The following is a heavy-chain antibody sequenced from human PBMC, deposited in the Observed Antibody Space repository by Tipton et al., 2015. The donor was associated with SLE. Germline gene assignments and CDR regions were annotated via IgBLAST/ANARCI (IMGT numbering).Heavy chain of an antibody. CDR2: ITAYNGNT. V-gene: IGHV1-18*01. D-gene: IGHD3-10*02. CDR3: ARECSGTGCLDY. J-gene: IGHJ4*02. Sequence: QLVQSGAELKKPGASVKVSCKASGYTFSTYGITWVRQAPGQGLEWMGWITAYNGNTNYAQKLQGRVTMTTDTSTSTTYMALRSPRSDDTAIYYCARECSGTGCLDYWGQGTLVTVSS. CDR1: GYTFSTYG.